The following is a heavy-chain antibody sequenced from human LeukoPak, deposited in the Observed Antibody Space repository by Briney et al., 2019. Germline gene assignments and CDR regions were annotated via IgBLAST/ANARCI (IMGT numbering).Heavy chain of an antibody. CDR3: ANDFDH. CDR2: ISGSDDNT. J-gene: IGHJ4*02. Sequence: GGSLRLSCAASGFTFNNYAMSWVRQPPGKGLEWVSTISGSDDNTYYADSVKGRFTISRDISKNTLYLQMNSLRADDTAVYYCANDFDHWGQGTLVTVSS. CDR1: GFTFNNYA. V-gene: IGHV3-23*01.